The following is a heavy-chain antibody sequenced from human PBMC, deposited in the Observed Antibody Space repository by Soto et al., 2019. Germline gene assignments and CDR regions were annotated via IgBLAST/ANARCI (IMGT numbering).Heavy chain of an antibody. J-gene: IGHJ4*02. CDR3: ARVLYRNVIHA. CDR1: GYIFSDYY. D-gene: IGHD5-18*01. V-gene: IGHV1-2*02. Sequence: QVQLVQSGSDVKKPGSSFTVSCKASGYIFSDYYIHWVRQAPGQGLEWMGWIDPRNGGTKYAQKFQDRLTMTTDTSTRTAFRELRRLRLDDTAVFFCARVLYRNVIHAWGQGTLVTV. CDR2: IDPRNGGT.